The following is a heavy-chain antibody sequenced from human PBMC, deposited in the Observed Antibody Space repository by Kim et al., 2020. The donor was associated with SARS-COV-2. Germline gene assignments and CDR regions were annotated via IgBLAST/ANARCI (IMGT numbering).Heavy chain of an antibody. CDR1: GGSFSGYY. D-gene: IGHD3-10*01. J-gene: IGHJ2*01. V-gene: IGHV4-34*01. CDR2: INHSGRT. CDR3: ARRLSNTSGWGSHYCDL. Sequence: SETLSLTCAVYGGSFSGYYWSWIRQPPGKGLEWIGEINHSGRTNYNPSLKSRVNISVDTSKNQFSLKLTSVTAADAALYFCARRLSNTSGWGSHYCDLWG.